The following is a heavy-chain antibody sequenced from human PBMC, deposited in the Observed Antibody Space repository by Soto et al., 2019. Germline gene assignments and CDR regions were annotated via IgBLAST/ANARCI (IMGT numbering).Heavy chain of an antibody. CDR1: GYNFTSYD. J-gene: IGHJ4*02. Sequence: QVQLVQSGAEVRTPGASVKDSCKSSGYNFTSYDINRVRQGTRQGPEWMGWMNPDSGNTGYVQKFQGRVTMTRNTAISTDYMELSSLRSEDTAVYYCARSVGGSNVNFDYWGQGTLVTVSS. D-gene: IGHD3-10*01. CDR2: MNPDSGNT. CDR3: ARSVGGSNVNFDY. V-gene: IGHV1-8*01.